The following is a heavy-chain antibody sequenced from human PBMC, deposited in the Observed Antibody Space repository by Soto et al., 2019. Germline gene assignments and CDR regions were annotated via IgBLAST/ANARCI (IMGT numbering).Heavy chain of an antibody. V-gene: IGHV1-24*01. D-gene: IGHD6-19*01. CDR1: GYTLTELS. Sequence: QVPLVQSGAEVKKPGASVKVSCKVSGYTLTELSMHWVRQAPGKGLEWMGGFDPEDGETIYAQKFQGRVTMTEDTSTDTAYMELSSLRSEDTAVYYCATVLVRGVAGRYYYYGMDVWGQGTTVTVSS. J-gene: IGHJ6*02. CDR3: ATVLVRGVAGRYYYYGMDV. CDR2: FDPEDGET.